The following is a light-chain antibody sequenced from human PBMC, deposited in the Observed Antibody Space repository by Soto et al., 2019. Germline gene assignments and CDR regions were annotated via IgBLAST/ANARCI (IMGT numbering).Light chain of an antibody. CDR3: HQYNSWPPGT. CDR2: GAS. CDR1: QSVSSK. Sequence: EIVMTQSPATLSVPPGEGATLSCRASQSVSSKLAWYQQKPGQAPRLLIYGASTRATGIADRFSGSGSGTDFTLTISRLEPEDFALYYCHQYNSWPPGTFGQGTKVDI. J-gene: IGKJ2*01. V-gene: IGKV3D-15*01.